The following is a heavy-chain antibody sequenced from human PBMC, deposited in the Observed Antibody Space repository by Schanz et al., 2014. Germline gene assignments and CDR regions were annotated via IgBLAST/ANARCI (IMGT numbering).Heavy chain of an antibody. CDR1: GFTFSSYG. Sequence: QVHLVESGGGVVQPGRSLRLSCAASGFTFSSYGMHWVRQAPGRGLEWVALISYDGSSKNHADSVQGRFTISRDNSKNALYLQMDRLRAEDTAVYYCARGIITRVRGGDVGAFDMWGQGTMVTVSS. V-gene: IGHV3-33*01. CDR2: ISYDGSSK. CDR3: ARGIITRVRGGDVGAFDM. D-gene: IGHD3-10*01. J-gene: IGHJ3*02.